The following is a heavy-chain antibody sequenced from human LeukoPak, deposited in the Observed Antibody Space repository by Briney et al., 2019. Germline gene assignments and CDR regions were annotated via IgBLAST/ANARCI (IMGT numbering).Heavy chain of an antibody. CDR1: GYTFTGYY. J-gene: IGHJ6*03. D-gene: IGHD3-3*01. V-gene: IGHV1-18*04. CDR3: ARRARPEPQPILEWSYYYYYMDV. Sequence: GASVKVSCKASGYTFTGYYMHWVRQAPGQGLEGMGWISAYNGNTNYAQKLQGRVTMTTDTSTSTAYMELRSLRSDDTAVYYCARRARPEPQPILEWSYYYYYMDVWGKGTTVTVSS. CDR2: ISAYNGNT.